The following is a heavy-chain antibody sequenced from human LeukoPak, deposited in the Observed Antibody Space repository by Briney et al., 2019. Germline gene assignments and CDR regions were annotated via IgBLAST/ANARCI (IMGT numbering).Heavy chain of an antibody. V-gene: IGHV3-74*01. CDR3: ARNYGGYSH. D-gene: IGHD4-23*01. CDR1: GFTFSSYW. Sequence: PGGSLRLSCAASGFTFSSYWMHWVRQAPGKGLVWVSRINSDGRSTNYADSVKGRFTISRDNAKNSLYLQMNSLRAEDTALYYCARNYGGYSHWGQGTLVTVSS. CDR2: INSDGRST. J-gene: IGHJ4*02.